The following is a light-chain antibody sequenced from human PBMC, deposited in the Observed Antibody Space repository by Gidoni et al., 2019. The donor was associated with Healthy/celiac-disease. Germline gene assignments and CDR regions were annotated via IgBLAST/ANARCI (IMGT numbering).Light chain of an antibody. CDR3: AAWDDGLNGYVV. J-gene: IGLJ2*01. CDR2: SNN. CDR1: SSNIGSNI. V-gene: IGLV1-44*01. Sequence: QSVLTQPPPASGTPGQTVTISCSGSSSNIGSNIVNWYQQLPGTAPKLLIYSNNQRPSGVPDRFSGSKSGTSASLAISGLQSEDEADYYCAAWDDGLNGYVVFGGGTKLTVL.